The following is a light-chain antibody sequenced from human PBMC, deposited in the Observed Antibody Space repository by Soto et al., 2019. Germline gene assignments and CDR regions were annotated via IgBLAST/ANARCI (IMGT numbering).Light chain of an antibody. J-gene: IGKJ2*01. V-gene: IGKV3-20*01. CDR2: GAS. CDR3: QRYGSSPPHT. CDR1: QSVYNNY. Sequence: IVLTQSPGTLSLSPGEGATLSCRASQSVYNNYLAWYQQKPGQAPRLLISGASIRATGIPDRFSGSGSGTDFTLTISRLESEDFAVYYCQRYGSSPPHTFGQGTKLEIK.